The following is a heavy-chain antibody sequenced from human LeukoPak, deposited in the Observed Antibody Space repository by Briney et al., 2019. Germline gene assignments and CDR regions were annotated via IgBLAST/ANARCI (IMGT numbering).Heavy chain of an antibody. CDR2: IRYDGSNK. CDR3: AKIYCSSTSCVDY. V-gene: IGHV3-30*02. Sequence: GGSLRLSRAASGFTFRNYGMHWVRPAPAKGLAWVGFIRYDGSNKYYADSVKGRFTISRDNHKNTLYLQINDLRAEDTAVYYCAKIYCSSTSCVDYWGQGTLVTVSS. CDR1: GFTFRNYG. J-gene: IGHJ4*02. D-gene: IGHD2-2*01.